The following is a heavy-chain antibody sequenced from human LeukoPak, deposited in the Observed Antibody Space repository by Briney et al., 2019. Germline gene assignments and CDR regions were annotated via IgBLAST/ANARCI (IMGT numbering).Heavy chain of an antibody. V-gene: IGHV4-61*02. CDR3: ARESSYYDSSGYFDY. J-gene: IGHJ4*02. CDR2: IYTSGST. CDR1: GGSISSGSYY. Sequence: SETLSLTCTVSGGSISSGSYYWSWIRQPAGKGLEWIGRIYTSGSTNYNPSLKSRVTISVDTSKNQFSLKLSSVTAADTAVYYCARESSYYDSSGYFDYWGQGTLVTVSS. D-gene: IGHD3-22*01.